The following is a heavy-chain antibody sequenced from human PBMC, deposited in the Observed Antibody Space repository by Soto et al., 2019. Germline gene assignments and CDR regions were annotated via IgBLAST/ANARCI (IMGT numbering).Heavy chain of an antibody. CDR3: TTAGVSIEAAGRTNYYYYGMDV. J-gene: IGHJ6*02. Sequence: EVQLVESGGGLVKPGGSLRLSCAASGFTFSNAWMSWVRQAPGKGLEWVGRIKSKTDGGTTDYAAPVKGRFTTSRDDSKKTLYLQRNSLKTEDTAVYYCTTAGVSIEAAGRTNYYYYGMDVWGQGTTVTVSS. CDR2: IKSKTDGGTT. CDR1: GFTFSNAW. V-gene: IGHV3-15*01. D-gene: IGHD6-13*01.